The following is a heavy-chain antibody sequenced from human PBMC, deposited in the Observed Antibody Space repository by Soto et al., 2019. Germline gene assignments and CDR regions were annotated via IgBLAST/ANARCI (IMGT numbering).Heavy chain of an antibody. J-gene: IGHJ4*02. CDR2: ISWNSGNI. CDR3: ARKGFTFDY. Sequence: PGGSLRLSCAASGFTFDDFAMHWVRQAPGKGLEWVSGISWNSGNIDYADSVKGRFTISRDNAKNSLYLHMSSLRAEDTALYYCARKGFTFDYWGQGTMVTVS. CDR1: GFTFDDFA. V-gene: IGHV3-9*01.